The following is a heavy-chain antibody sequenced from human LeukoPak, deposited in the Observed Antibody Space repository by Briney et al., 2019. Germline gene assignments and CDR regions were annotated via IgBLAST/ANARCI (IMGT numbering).Heavy chain of an antibody. Sequence: SETLSLTCTVSGDSISSNYWSWIRQPPGKGLEWIGYIYYSGSTNYNPSLKSRVTISVDTSKNQFSLKLSSVTAADTAVYYCARGGTAFFDYWGQGTLVTVSS. CDR2: IYYSGST. CDR1: GDSISSNY. V-gene: IGHV4-59*01. J-gene: IGHJ4*02. D-gene: IGHD1-7*01. CDR3: ARGGTAFFDY.